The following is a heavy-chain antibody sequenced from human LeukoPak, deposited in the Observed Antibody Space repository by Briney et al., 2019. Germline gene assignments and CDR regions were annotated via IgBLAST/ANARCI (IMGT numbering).Heavy chain of an antibody. D-gene: IGHD2-2*01. CDR2: IYYSGST. CDR3: ARARVVVPAAVDY. CDR1: GGSISSYY. J-gene: IGHJ4*02. V-gene: IGHV4-59*01. Sequence: SETLSLTCTVSGGSISSYYWSWIRQPPGKGLEWIGYIYYSGSTNYNPSLKSRVTISVDTSKNQFSLKLSSVTAADTAVYYCARARVVVPAAVDYWGQGTLVTVSS.